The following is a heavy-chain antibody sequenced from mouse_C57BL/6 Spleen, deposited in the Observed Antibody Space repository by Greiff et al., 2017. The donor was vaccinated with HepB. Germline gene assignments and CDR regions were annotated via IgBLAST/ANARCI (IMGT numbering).Heavy chain of an antibody. J-gene: IGHJ1*03. D-gene: IGHD4-1*01. V-gene: IGHV1-59*01. CDR2: IDPSDSYT. CDR3: ARSGGYWYFDV. CDR1: GYTFTSYW. Sequence: VQLQQPGAELVRPGTSVKLSCKASGYTFTSYWMHWVKQRPGQGLEWIGVIDPSDSYTNYNQKFKGKATLTVDTSSSTAYMQLSSLTSEDSAVYYCARSGGYWYFDVWGTGTTVTVSS.